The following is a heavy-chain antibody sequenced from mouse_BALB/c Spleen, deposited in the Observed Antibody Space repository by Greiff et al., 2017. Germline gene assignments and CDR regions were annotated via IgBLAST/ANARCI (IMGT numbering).Heavy chain of an antibody. CDR3: TGDYDEGWFAY. D-gene: IGHD2-4*01. CDR2: ISSGGSYT. J-gene: IGHJ3*01. Sequence: DVMLVESGGGLVKPGGSLKLSCAASGFTFSSYTMSWVRQTPEKRLEWVATISSGGSYTYYPDSVKGRFTISRDNAKNTLYLQMSSLKSEDTAMYYCTGDYDEGWFAYWGQGTLVTVSA. CDR1: GFTFSSYT. V-gene: IGHV5-6-4*01.